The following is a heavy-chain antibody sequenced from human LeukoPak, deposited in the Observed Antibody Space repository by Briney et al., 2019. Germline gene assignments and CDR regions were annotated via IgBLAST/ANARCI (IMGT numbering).Heavy chain of an antibody. D-gene: IGHD2-15*01. CDR2: IYYSGST. CDR1: GGSISSYY. J-gene: IGHJ3*02. Sequence: SETLSLTCTVSGGSISSYYWSWIRQPPGKGLEWIGYIYYSGSTNYNPSLKSRVTISVDTPKNQFSLKLSSVTAADTAVYYCARRIPYDAFDIWGQGTMVTVSS. CDR3: ARRIPYDAFDI. V-gene: IGHV4-59*01.